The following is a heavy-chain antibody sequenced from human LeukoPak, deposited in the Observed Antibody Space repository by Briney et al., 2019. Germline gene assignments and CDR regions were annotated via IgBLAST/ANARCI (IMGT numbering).Heavy chain of an antibody. CDR1: GGSISSSNW. V-gene: IGHV4-4*02. CDR2: IYRSGST. CDR3: ARGKSRGRPIDY. J-gene: IGHJ4*02. D-gene: IGHD1-26*01. Sequence: SGALSVTCAVSGGSISSSNWWSGVRQPPGKGREWGGEIYRSGSTNYNPSLKSRVTISVDTSKNQFSLRLRSVTAADTAVYYCARGKSRGRPIDYWGQGTLVTVSS.